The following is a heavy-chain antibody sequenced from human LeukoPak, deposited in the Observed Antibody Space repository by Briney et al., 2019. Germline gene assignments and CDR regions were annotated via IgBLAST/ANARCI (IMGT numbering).Heavy chain of an antibody. CDR1: GGSISSGGYY. CDR2: IYYSGST. J-gene: IGHJ3*02. CDR3: ARGADLDAFDI. V-gene: IGHV4-31*03. Sequence: PSETLSLTCTVSGGSISSGGYYWSWIRQHPGKGLEWIGYIYYSGSTYYNPSLKSRVTISVDTSKNQFSLKLSSVTAADTAVYYRARGADLDAFDIWGQGTMVTVSS.